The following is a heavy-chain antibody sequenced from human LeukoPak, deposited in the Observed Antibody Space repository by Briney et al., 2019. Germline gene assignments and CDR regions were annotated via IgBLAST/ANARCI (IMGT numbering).Heavy chain of an antibody. CDR2: IYYSGST. D-gene: IGHD3-3*01. J-gene: IGHJ4*02. CDR1: GGSISSYY. CDR3: ARGGYYDFWSGYSGYFDY. V-gene: IGHV4-59*01. Sequence: SETLSLICTVSGGSISSYYWSWIRQPPGKGLEWIGYIYYSGSTNYNPSLKSRVTISVDTSKNQFSLKLSSVTAADTAVYYCARGGYYDFWSGYSGYFDYWGQGTLVTVSS.